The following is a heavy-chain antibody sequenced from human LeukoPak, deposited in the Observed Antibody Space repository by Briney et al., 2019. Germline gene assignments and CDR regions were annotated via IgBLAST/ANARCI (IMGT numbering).Heavy chain of an antibody. CDR3: ARSSGYSSSGGLNWFDT. Sequence: SETLSLTCTVSGGSISSSSYCWGWIRQPPGKGLEWIGRIYYSGSTYYNPSLKSRVTISGDTSKNQFSLKLSSVTAADTAVYYCARSSGYSSSGGLNWFDTWGQGTLVTVSS. V-gene: IGHV4-39*01. D-gene: IGHD6-13*01. J-gene: IGHJ5*02. CDR2: IYYSGST. CDR1: GGSISSSSYC.